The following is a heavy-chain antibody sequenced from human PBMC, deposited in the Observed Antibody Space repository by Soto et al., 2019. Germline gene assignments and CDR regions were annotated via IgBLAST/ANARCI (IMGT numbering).Heavy chain of an antibody. J-gene: IGHJ3*02. CDR3: TREGNSSSWPDAFDI. Sequence: GGSLRLSCTASGFTFGDYVMSWFRQAPGKGLEWVGFIRSKAYGGTTEYAASVKGRFTISRDDSKSIAYLQMNSLKTEDTAVYYCTREGNSSSWPDAFDIWGQGTMVTVSS. CDR1: GFTFGDYV. D-gene: IGHD6-13*01. V-gene: IGHV3-49*03. CDR2: IRSKAYGGTT.